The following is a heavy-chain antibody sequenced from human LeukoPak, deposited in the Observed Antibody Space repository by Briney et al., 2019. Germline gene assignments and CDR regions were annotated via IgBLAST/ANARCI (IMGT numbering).Heavy chain of an antibody. D-gene: IGHD3-10*01. CDR1: GFTFSSYG. Sequence: GGSLRLSCAASGFTFSSYGMHWVRQAPGKGLEWVAVITYDGYYKYYADSVKGRFTISSDNSKNTLFLQMNSLRAEETAVYYCAKDLKSMVRGACMDAWGQGTTVTVSS. J-gene: IGHJ6*02. V-gene: IGHV3-30*18. CDR2: ITYDGYYK. CDR3: AKDLKSMVRGACMDA.